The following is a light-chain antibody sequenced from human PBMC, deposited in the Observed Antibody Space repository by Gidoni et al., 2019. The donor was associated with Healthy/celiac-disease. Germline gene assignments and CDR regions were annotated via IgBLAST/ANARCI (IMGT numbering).Light chain of an antibody. Sequence: QSALTPPASVSGSPGQSITISCTGTSSDVGGYNYVSCYQQHPGKAPKLMIYDVSNRPSGVSTRFSGSTSGNTASLTISGLQAEDEADYYCSSYTSSNWVFGGGTKLTVL. V-gene: IGLV2-14*01. J-gene: IGLJ3*02. CDR1: SSDVGGYNY. CDR3: SSYTSSNWV. CDR2: DVS.